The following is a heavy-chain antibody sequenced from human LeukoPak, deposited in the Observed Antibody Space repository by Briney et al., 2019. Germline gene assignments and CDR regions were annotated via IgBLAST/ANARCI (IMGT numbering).Heavy chain of an antibody. J-gene: IGHJ4*02. CDR1: GFTFRMLA. CDR2: ITGSGGST. Sequence: PGGSLRLSCAASGFTFRMLAISWVRQAPGKGLEWVSAITGSGGSTYYADSVKGRFTISRDNSKNTLYLQMNSLRAEDTAVYYCAKNYDFWSGYQDYWGQGTLVTVSS. D-gene: IGHD3-3*01. V-gene: IGHV3-23*01. CDR3: AKNYDFWSGYQDY.